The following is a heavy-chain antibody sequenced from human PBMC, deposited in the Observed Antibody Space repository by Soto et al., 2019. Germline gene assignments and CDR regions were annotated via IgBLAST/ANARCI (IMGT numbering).Heavy chain of an antibody. J-gene: IGHJ4*02. CDR2: IYHSGGT. CDR3: ARERRGCNSSRCYSPDS. D-gene: IGHD2-2*02. Sequence: SETLSLTCTVSGGSISSGDFYWGWIRQPPGKGLEWIGYIYHSGGTYYNPSLESRVTISVDTSKNQFSLKLSSVTAADTAAYYCARERRGCNSSRCYSPDSWGQGTLVTVSS. V-gene: IGHV4-30-4*01. CDR1: GGSISSGDFY.